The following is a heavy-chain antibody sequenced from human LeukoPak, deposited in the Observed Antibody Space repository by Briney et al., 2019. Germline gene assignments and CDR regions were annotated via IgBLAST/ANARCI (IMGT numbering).Heavy chain of an antibody. Sequence: PGGSLRLSCAASGFTFSSYSMNWVRQAPGKGLEWVSSISSSSSYIYYADSVKGRFTISRDNAKNSLYLQMNSLRAEDTAVYYCARSIAARPSLYYYYYMDVWGKGTTVTVSS. CDR2: ISSSSSYI. D-gene: IGHD6-6*01. CDR3: ARSIAARPSLYYYYYMDV. CDR1: GFTFSSYS. V-gene: IGHV3-21*01. J-gene: IGHJ6*03.